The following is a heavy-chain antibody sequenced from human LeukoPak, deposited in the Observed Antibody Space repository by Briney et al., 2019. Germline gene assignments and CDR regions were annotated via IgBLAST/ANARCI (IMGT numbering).Heavy chain of an antibody. CDR2: ISSSGAST. D-gene: IGHD2-15*01. J-gene: IGHJ4*02. Sequence: GGSLRLSCAASGFTFSSYSMNWVRQAPGKGLEWVSTISSSGASTYYADSVKGRFIISRDNSKNTLYLQMNSLRAEDTAVYYCAKWLTYCSGGTCYGGEGYWGQGTLVTVSS. V-gene: IGHV3-23*01. CDR1: GFTFSSYS. CDR3: AKWLTYCSGGTCYGGEGY.